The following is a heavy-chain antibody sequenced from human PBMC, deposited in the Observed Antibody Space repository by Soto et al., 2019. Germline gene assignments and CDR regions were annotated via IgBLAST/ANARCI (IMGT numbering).Heavy chain of an antibody. CDR1: GFTFNKFD. CDR2: IAYDGINK. V-gene: IGHV3-30-3*01. Sequence: QVQLVESGGGVVQPGTSLRLSCVASGFTFNKFDMHWIRQTPDKRLQWVAFIAYDGINKYYTGSVKGRFSVSRDNSKNTVSLKMKNLGLEDTATYFCARGDQYDILHRYYAMDVWGPGTTVTISS. CDR3: ARGDQYDILHRYYAMDV. D-gene: IGHD1-26*01. J-gene: IGHJ6*02.